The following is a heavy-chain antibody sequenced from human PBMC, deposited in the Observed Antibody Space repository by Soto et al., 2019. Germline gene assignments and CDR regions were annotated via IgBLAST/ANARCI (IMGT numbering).Heavy chain of an antibody. Sequence: PSETLSLTCTVSGGSISSSSYYWGWIRQPPGKGLEWIGSIYYSGSTYYNPSLKSRVTISVDTSKSQFSLKLSSVTAADTAVYYCARNVGDGSYAMLGYWGQGTLVTVSS. D-gene: IGHD3-16*01. CDR1: GGSISSSSYY. V-gene: IGHV4-39*01. CDR2: IYYSGST. J-gene: IGHJ4*02. CDR3: ARNVGDGSYAMLGY.